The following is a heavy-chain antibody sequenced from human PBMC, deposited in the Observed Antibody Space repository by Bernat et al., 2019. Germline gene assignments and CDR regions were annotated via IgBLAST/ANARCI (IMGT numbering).Heavy chain of an antibody. J-gene: IGHJ6*02. Sequence: EVQLVESGGGLVQPGGSLRLSCAASGFTVSSNYMSWVRQAPGKGLEWVSVIYSGGSTYYVDSVKGRFTISRDNSKNTLYLQMNSLRAEDTAVYHCARDITSTGAYYYYGMDVWGQGTTVTVSS. CDR2: IYSGGST. CDR3: ARDITSTGAYYYYGMDV. D-gene: IGHD1-20*01. CDR1: GFTVSSNY. V-gene: IGHV3-66*01.